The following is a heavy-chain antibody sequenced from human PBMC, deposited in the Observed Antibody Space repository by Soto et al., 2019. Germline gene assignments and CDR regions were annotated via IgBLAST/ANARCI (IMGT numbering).Heavy chain of an antibody. V-gene: IGHV3-30-3*01. D-gene: IGHD6-6*01. CDR1: GFTFSSYA. CDR2: ISYDGSNK. J-gene: IGHJ6*02. CDR3: ARMYSSSYYYYYRMDV. Sequence: GGSLRLSCATSGFTFSSYAMHCVRQAPCRGLEWVAVISYDGSNKYYADSVKGRFTISRDNSKNTLYLQMNSLRAEDTALYYCARMYSSSYYYYYRMDVWGQGTTVTVSS.